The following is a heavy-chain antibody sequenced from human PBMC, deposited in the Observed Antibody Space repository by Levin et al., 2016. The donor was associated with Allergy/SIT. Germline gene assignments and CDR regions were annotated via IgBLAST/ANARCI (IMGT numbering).Heavy chain of an antibody. D-gene: IGHD6-19*01. CDR1: GFTFSSYG. CDR3: AKGRGDSSGVVDY. V-gene: IGHV3-30*18. CDR2: ISYDGSNK. Sequence: GGSLRLSCAASGFTFSSYGMHWVRQAPGKGLEWVAVISYDGSNKYYADSVKGRFTISRDNSKNTLYLQMNSLRAEDTAVYYCAKGRGDSSGVVDYWGQGTLVTVSS. J-gene: IGHJ4*02.